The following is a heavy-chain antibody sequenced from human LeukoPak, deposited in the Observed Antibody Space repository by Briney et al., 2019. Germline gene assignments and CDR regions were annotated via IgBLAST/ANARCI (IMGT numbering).Heavy chain of an antibody. CDR3: ARALWFGEYPMGY. V-gene: IGHV4-59*01. CDR1: GGSISSYY. CDR2: IYYSGST. D-gene: IGHD3-10*01. Sequence: SETLSLTCTVSGGSISSYYWSWIRQPPGKGLEWIGYIYYSGSTNYNPSLKSRVTISVDTSKNQFSLKLSSVTAADTAVYYCARALWFGEYPMGYWGQGTLVTVSS. J-gene: IGHJ4*02.